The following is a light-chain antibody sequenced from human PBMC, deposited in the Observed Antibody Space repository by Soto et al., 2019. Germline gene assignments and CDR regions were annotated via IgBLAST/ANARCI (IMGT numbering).Light chain of an antibody. CDR1: QSVSSNY. Sequence: EIVLTHSPGTLSLSLCERATLSCSASQSVSSNYLAWYQQKPGQAPRLLIYGASTRATGIPDRFSGGGSGTDFTLTISRLEPEDFAVYYCHQYGSSPQTFGQGTKVDIK. J-gene: IGKJ1*01. V-gene: IGKV3-20*01. CDR2: GAS. CDR3: HQYGSSPQT.